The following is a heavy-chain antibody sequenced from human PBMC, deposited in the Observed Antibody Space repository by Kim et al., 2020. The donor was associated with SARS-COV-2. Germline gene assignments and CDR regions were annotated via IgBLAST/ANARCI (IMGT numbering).Heavy chain of an antibody. CDR3: ARDSYRSQYQWGGAFDI. V-gene: IGHV1-18*04. CDR2: ISAYNGNT. CDR1: GYTFTSYG. Sequence: ASVKVSCKASGYTFTSYGISWVRQAPGQGLEWMGWISAYNGNTNYAQKLQGRVTMTTDTSTSTAYMELRSLRSDDTAVYYCARDSYRSQYQWGGAFDIWGQGTMVTVSS. J-gene: IGHJ3*02. D-gene: IGHD2-2*01.